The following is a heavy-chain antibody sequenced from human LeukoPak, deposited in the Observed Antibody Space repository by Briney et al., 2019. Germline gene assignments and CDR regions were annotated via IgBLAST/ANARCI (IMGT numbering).Heavy chain of an antibody. J-gene: IGHJ4*02. Sequence: GGSLRLSCAASGFTFSSYSMNWVRQAPGKGLEWVSSISSSSSYIYYADSVKGRFTISRDNAKNSLYLQMNSLRAEDTAVYYCARGTTVTAYYFDYWGQGTLVTVSS. CDR1: GFTFSSYS. D-gene: IGHD4-11*01. CDR3: ARGTTVTAYYFDY. V-gene: IGHV3-21*01. CDR2: ISSSSSYI.